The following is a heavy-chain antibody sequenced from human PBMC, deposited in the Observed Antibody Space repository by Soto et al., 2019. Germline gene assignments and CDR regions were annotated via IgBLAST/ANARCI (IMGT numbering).Heavy chain of an antibody. CDR1: GYSFTNYW. J-gene: IGHJ4*02. D-gene: IGHD3-22*01. CDR2: IDPSDSYT. CDR3: ARQAXYYHSSGYSGPKYYFHY. V-gene: IGHV5-10-1*01. Sequence: GESLKISCKGSGYSFTNYWVSWVRQMPGKGLEWMGRIDPSDSYTNYSPSFQGHVTISADKSISTAYLQWSSLKASDTAMYYCARQAXYYHSSGYSGPKYYFHYWGQGTLVTVSS.